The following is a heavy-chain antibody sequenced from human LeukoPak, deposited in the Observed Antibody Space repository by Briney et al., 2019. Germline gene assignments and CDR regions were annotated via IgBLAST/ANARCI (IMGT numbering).Heavy chain of an antibody. CDR1: GFTFSTYA. CDR2: ISGSGGNT. V-gene: IGHV3-23*01. CDR3: AKDRHCSSTSCYRGYFDY. J-gene: IGHJ4*02. Sequence: PGGSLRLSCTASGFTFSTYAMSWVRQAPGKGLEWVSVISGSGGNTYYADSVKGRFTISRDNSKNTLYLQMNSLRAEDTAVYYCAKDRHCSSTSCYRGYFDYWGQGTLVTVSS. D-gene: IGHD2-2*01.